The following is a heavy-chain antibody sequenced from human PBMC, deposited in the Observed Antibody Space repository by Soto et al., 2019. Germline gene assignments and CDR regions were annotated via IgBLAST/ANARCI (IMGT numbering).Heavy chain of an antibody. CDR3: ASLSRLEPRSALDY. D-gene: IGHD1-1*01. J-gene: IGHJ4*02. CDR2: IYPGDSDT. V-gene: IGHV5-51*01. Sequence: PGESLKISCKGSGYIFTNYWIGCVRQMPGKGLEWMGLIYPGDSDTQYSPSFQGQVTISADKSINTAYLQWDSLKASDTAMYYCASLSRLEPRSALDYWGQGSLVTVSS. CDR1: GYIFTNYW.